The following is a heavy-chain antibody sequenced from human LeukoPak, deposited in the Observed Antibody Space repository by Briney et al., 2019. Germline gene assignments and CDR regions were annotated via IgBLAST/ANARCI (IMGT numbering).Heavy chain of an antibody. CDR1: GGSISSYY. CDR3: ARDGGSGWYNY. Sequence: PSETLSLTCTVSGGSISSYYWNWILQPAGEGLEWIVRIQASGSTNYNPSLKSRITVSVDTSRNQFSLKLTSVTAADTAVYYCARDGGSGWYNYWGQGTLVTVSS. V-gene: IGHV4-4*07. CDR2: IQASGST. D-gene: IGHD6-19*01. J-gene: IGHJ4*02.